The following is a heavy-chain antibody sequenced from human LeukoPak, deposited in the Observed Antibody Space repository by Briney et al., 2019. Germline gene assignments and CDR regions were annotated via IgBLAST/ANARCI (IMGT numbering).Heavy chain of an antibody. CDR3: ARVYLRLRQLYSRFWGFDY. J-gene: IGHJ4*02. V-gene: IGHV1-2*02. D-gene: IGHD2-8*01. Sequence: GASVKVSCKASGYTFTGYYMHWVRQAPGQGLEWMGWINPNSGGTNYAQKFQGRVTMTRDTSISTAYMELSRLRSDDTAVYYCARVYLRLRQLYSRFWGFDYWGQGTLVTVSS. CDR2: INPNSGGT. CDR1: GYTFTGYY.